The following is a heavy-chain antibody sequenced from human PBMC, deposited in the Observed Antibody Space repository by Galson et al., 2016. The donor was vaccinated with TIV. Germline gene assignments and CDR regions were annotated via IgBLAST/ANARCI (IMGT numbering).Heavy chain of an antibody. V-gene: IGHV4-59*08. Sequence: ETLSLTCSVSGGSISSFHWSWIRQPPGKGLEWIGYIYYSGNTNYNYSPSLQSRVTFSIDPSKNELSLQLISVTAADTAVYYCARAPYGENWYFGLWGRGTLVTVSS. CDR1: GGSISSFH. D-gene: IGHD3-10*01. CDR3: ARAPYGENWYFGL. CDR2: IYYSGNT. J-gene: IGHJ2*01.